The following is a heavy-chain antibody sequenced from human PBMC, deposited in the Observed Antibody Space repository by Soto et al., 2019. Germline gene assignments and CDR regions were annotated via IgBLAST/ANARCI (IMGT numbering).Heavy chain of an antibody. V-gene: IGHV4-39*01. CDR1: GGSISSSSYY. J-gene: IGHJ6*02. CDR3: ARRGSGYYYYYGMDV. Sequence: SETLSLTCTVSGGSISSSSYYWGWIRQPPGKGLEWIGSIYYSGSTYYNPSLKSRVTISVDTSKNQFSLKLSSVTAADTAVYYCARRGSGYYYYYGMDVWGQGTTVTVSS. D-gene: IGHD3-16*01. CDR2: IYYSGST.